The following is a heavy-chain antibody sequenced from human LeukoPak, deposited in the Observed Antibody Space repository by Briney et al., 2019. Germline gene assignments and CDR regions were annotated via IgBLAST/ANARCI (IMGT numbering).Heavy chain of an antibody. CDR3: ARGRDGYNFFDY. CDR2: IIPIFGTA. J-gene: IGHJ4*02. V-gene: IGHV1-69*06. D-gene: IGHD5-24*01. CDR1: GGTFSSYA. Sequence: ASVKVSCKASGGTFSSYAISWVRQAPGQGLEWMGGIIPIFGTANYAQKFQGRVTITADKSTSTAYMELRSLRSDDTAVYYCARGRDGYNFFDYWGQGTLVTVSS.